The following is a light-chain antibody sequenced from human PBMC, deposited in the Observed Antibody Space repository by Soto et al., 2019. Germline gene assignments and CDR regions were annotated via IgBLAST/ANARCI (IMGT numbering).Light chain of an antibody. CDR1: QSVSSSN. Sequence: EIVLTQSPGTLSLSPGERATLSYRASQSVSSSNLAWFQQKPGQAPRPLIFGASSRAIGIPDRFSGSWSGTDFTLTISRLEPEDFAVYYCQQYGSSPFTFGPGTKVDI. J-gene: IGKJ3*01. CDR2: GAS. V-gene: IGKV3-20*01. CDR3: QQYGSSPFT.